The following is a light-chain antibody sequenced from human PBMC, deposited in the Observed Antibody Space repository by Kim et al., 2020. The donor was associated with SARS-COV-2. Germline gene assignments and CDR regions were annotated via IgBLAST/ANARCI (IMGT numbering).Light chain of an antibody. CDR2: DAS. CDR3: QQRSNWPLT. V-gene: IGKV3-11*01. CDR1: QNINNY. J-gene: IGKJ4*01. Sequence: LSPGESATLSCRASQNINNYLAWYQQKPGQAPRLLIYDASNRATGISARFSGSGSGTDFTFTISSLEPEDFAVYYCQQRSNWPLTFGGGTKVDIK.